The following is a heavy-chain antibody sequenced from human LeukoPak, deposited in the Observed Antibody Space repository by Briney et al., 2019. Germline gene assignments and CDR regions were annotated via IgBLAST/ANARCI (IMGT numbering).Heavy chain of an antibody. CDR3: ARDREYYYGSGSLDY. Sequence: GGSLGLSXAASGFTFSSYEMNWVRQAPGKGLEWVSYISSSGSTIYYADSVKGRFTISRDNAKNSLYLQMNSLRAEDTAVYYCARDREYYYGSGSLDYWGQGTLVTVSS. CDR1: GFTFSSYE. D-gene: IGHD3-10*01. J-gene: IGHJ4*02. V-gene: IGHV3-48*03. CDR2: ISSSGSTI.